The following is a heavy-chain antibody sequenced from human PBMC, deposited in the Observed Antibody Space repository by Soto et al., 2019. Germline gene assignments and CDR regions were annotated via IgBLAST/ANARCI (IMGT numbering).Heavy chain of an antibody. Sequence: PGGSLRLSCAASGFTFSDYYMSWIRQAPGKGLEWVSYISSSGSTIYYADSVKGRFTISRDNAKNSLYLQMNSLRAEDTAVYYCAKDHSGYDSCFDYWGQGTLVTAPQ. CDR3: AKDHSGYDSCFDY. V-gene: IGHV3-11*01. D-gene: IGHD5-12*01. CDR1: GFTFSDYY. CDR2: ISSSGSTI. J-gene: IGHJ4*02.